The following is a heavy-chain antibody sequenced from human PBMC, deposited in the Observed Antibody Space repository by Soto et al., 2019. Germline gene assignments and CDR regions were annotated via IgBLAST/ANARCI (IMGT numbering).Heavy chain of an antibody. V-gene: IGHV5-51*01. CDR3: ARHRGQLLYYYGMDV. J-gene: IGHJ6*02. CDR1: GYSFTSYW. Sequence: PGECLKISCKGSGYSFTSYWIGWVRQMPGKGLEWMGIIYPGDSDTRYSPSFQGQVTISADKSISTAYLQWSSLKASDTAMYYCARHRGQLLYYYGMDVWGQGTTVTVSS. CDR2: IYPGDSDT. D-gene: IGHD2-2*01.